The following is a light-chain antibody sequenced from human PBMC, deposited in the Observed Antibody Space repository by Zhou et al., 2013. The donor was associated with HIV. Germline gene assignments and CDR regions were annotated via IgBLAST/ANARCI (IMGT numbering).Light chain of an antibody. CDR1: QSVSSN. J-gene: IGKJ4*01. CDR2: GAS. CDR3: QQYVTSPLT. V-gene: IGKV3-20*01. Sequence: EIVMTQSPATLSVSPGERATLSCRASQSVSSNLAWYQQTPGQAPRLLIYGASSRATGIPDRFSGSGSETDFTLTISRLEPEDFAVYFCQQYVTSPLTFGGGTKVEIK.